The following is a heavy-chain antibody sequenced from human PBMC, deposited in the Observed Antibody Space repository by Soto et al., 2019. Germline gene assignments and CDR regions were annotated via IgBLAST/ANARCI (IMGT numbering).Heavy chain of an antibody. Sequence: SETLSLTFPVYGWSFSGYDWSWIRQPPGKGLEWIGEINRSGSTNYNPSLKSRVTISVDTSKNQFSLKLSSVTAADTAVYYCARGTDLYYYYGMYGWGQGTTVTIS. CDR3: ARGTDLYYYYGMYG. CDR2: INRSGST. V-gene: IGHV4-34*01. J-gene: IGHJ6*02. CDR1: GWSFSGYD.